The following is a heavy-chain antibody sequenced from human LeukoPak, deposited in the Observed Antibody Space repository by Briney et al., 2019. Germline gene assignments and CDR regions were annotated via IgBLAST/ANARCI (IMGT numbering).Heavy chain of an antibody. J-gene: IGHJ6*03. Sequence: ASVKVSCKASGYTFTSYDINWVRQATGQGLEWMGWMNPNSGNTGYAQKFQGRVTITRNTSISTAYMELSSLRSEDTAVYYCARGVPIVGATYYYYYYMDVWGKGTTVTVSS. D-gene: IGHD1-26*01. CDR3: ARGVPIVGATYYYYYYMDV. V-gene: IGHV1-8*03. CDR2: MNPNSGNT. CDR1: GYTFTSYD.